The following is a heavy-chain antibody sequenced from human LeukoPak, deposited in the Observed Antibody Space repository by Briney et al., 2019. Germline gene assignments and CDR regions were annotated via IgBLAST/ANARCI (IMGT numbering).Heavy chain of an antibody. D-gene: IGHD4-11*01. J-gene: IGHJ4*02. CDR3: ARELSTVTTNHFDY. V-gene: IGHV3-66*02. Sequence: GGSLRLSCAASGFTVSSNYMSWVRQAPGKGLEGVSVIYSGGSTYYADSVKGRFTISRDNSKNTLYLQMNSLRAEDTAVYYCARELSTVTTNHFDYWGQGTLVTVSS. CDR2: IYSGGST. CDR1: GFTVSSNY.